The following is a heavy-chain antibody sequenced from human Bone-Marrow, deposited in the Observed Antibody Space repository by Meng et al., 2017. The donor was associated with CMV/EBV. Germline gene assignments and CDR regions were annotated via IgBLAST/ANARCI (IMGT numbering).Heavy chain of an antibody. V-gene: IGHV5-51*01. CDR3: ARQIDIVVVPAAIVGGYGMDV. CDR1: GYSFTSYW. D-gene: IGHD2-2*02. CDR2: IYPGDSDT. Sequence: GESLKISCKGSGYSFTSYWIGWVRQMPGKGLEWMGIIYPGDSDTRYSPSFQGQVTISADKSISTAYLQWSSLKASDTAMYYCARQIDIVVVPAAIVGGYGMDVWGQGTTVTCSS. J-gene: IGHJ6*01.